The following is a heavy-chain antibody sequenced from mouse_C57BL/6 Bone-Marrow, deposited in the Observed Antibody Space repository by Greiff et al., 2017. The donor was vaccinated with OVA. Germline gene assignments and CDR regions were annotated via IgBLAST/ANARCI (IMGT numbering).Heavy chain of an antibody. CDR2: ISSGGSYT. Sequence: DVHLVESGGDLVKPGGSLKLSCAASGFTFSSYGMSWVRQTPDKRLEWVATISSGGSYTYYPDSVKGRFTISRDNAKNTLYLQMSSLKSEDTAMYYCARPHYYGSSLFAYWGQGTLVTVSA. CDR3: ARPHYYGSSLFAY. V-gene: IGHV5-6*01. J-gene: IGHJ3*01. CDR1: GFTFSSYG. D-gene: IGHD1-1*01.